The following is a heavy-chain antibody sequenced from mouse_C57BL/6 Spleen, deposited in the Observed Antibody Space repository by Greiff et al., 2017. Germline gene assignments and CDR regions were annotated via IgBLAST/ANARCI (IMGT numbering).Heavy chain of an antibody. CDR1: GYTFTSYW. Sequence: VQLQQPGAELVMPGASVKLSCKASGYTFTSYWMHWVKQRPGQGLEWIGEIDPSDSYTNYNQKFKGKSTLTVDKSSSTAYMQLSSLTSEDSAVYYCARDYGNQTPFAYWGQGTLVTVSA. D-gene: IGHD2-1*01. V-gene: IGHV1-69*01. CDR2: IDPSDSYT. J-gene: IGHJ3*01. CDR3: ARDYGNQTPFAY.